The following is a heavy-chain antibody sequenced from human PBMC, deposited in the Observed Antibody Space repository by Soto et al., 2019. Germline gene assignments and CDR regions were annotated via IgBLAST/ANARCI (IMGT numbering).Heavy chain of an antibody. V-gene: IGHV3-30-3*01. D-gene: IGHD6-13*01. J-gene: IGHJ6*02. CDR3: ARDSIEYGYSSSPQSYWPYGMDV. CDR1: GFTFSSYA. Sequence: GGSLRLSCAASGFTFSSYAMHWVRQAPGKGLEWVAVISYDGSNKYYADSVKGRFTISRDNSKNTLYLQMNSLRAEDTAVYYCARDSIEYGYSSSPQSYWPYGMDVRGQRTTVTVSS. CDR2: ISYDGSNK.